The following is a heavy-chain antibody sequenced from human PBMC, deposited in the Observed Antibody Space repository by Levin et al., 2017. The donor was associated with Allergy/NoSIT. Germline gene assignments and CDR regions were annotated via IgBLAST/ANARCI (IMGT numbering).Heavy chain of an antibody. CDR2: IKQDGSEK. J-gene: IGHJ6*02. V-gene: IGHV3-7*01. CDR3: ARDSMLPILYGMDV. Sequence: GESLKISCAASGFTFSSYWMSWVRQAPGKGLEWVANIKQDGSEKYYVDSVKGRFTISRDNAKNSLYLQMNSLRAEDTAVYYCARDSMLPILYGMDVWGQGTTVTVSS. D-gene: IGHD3-10*02. CDR1: GFTFSSYW.